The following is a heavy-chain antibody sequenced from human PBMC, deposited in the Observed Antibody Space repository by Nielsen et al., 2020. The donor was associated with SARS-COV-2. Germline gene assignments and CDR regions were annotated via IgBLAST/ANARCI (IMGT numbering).Heavy chain of an antibody. CDR1: GFIFSDYN. D-gene: IGHD4-17*01. J-gene: IGHJ4*02. CDR3: ARAHYGDYLRYFDY. Sequence: GESLKISCAASGFIFSDYNMNWVRQAPGKGLEWVSYISSSSSYIYYADSVKGRFTISRDNAKNSLYLQMNSLRAEDTAVYYCARAHYGDYLRYFDYWGQGTLVTVSS. CDR2: ISSSSSYI. V-gene: IGHV3-21*05.